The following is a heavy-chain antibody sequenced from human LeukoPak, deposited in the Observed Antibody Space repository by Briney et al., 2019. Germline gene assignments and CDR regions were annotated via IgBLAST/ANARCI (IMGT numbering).Heavy chain of an antibody. CDR2: ITGSGDST. CDR1: GFIFSTYA. D-gene: IGHD3-3*01. V-gene: IGHV3-23*01. J-gene: IGHJ4*02. CDR3: AKDKEIFGVVILDY. Sequence: TGGSLRLSCAASGFIFSTYAMSWVRQAPGKGLEWVSAITGSGDSTYYADSVKGRFTISRDNSKNTLYLQMNSLRAEDTAVYYCAKDKEIFGVVILDYWGQGTLVTVSS.